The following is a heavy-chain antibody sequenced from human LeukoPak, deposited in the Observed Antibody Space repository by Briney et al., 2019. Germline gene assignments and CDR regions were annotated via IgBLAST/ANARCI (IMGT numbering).Heavy chain of an antibody. CDR1: GFTFSSYA. V-gene: IGHV3-23*01. Sequence: GGSLRLSCAASGFTFSSYAMSWVRQAPGKGLEWVSAISGSGGSTYYADSVKGRFTISRDNSKNTLYLQMNSLRAEDTAVYYCAKAPRSGYSNYYYYYMDVWGKGTTVTVSS. CDR3: AKAPRSGYSNYYYYYMDV. J-gene: IGHJ6*03. D-gene: IGHD3-22*01. CDR2: ISGSGGST.